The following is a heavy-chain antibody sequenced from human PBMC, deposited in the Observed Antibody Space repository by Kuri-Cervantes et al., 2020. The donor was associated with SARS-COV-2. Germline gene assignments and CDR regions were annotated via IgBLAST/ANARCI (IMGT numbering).Heavy chain of an antibody. CDR2: ISAGGGGT. CDR1: GFILGSYG. D-gene: IGHD2-15*01. CDR3: ARVVAAAGRLWFDP. Sequence: GGSLRLSCEASGFILGSYGMTWVRQAPGKGLQWVSSISAGGGGTDYADSVKGRFTISRDNSKKMVFLQMDKLRDEDAALYYCARVVAAAGRLWFDPWGQGTPVTVSS. J-gene: IGHJ5*02. V-gene: IGHV3-23*01.